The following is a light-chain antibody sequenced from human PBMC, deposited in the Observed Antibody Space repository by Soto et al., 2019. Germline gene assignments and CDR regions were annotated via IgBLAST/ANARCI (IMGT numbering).Light chain of an antibody. CDR2: GAY. J-gene: IGKJ1*01. Sequence: EIVLTQSPGTLSLSPGERATLSCRASQSVSSSYLAWYQQKPGQAHRLLIYGAYTRATGIQARFSGSGSGTEFTLTIRSLQSEDFAVYYCQQYNNWPSTFGQGTKVDIK. CDR3: QQYNNWPST. CDR1: QSVSSSY. V-gene: IGKV3-15*01.